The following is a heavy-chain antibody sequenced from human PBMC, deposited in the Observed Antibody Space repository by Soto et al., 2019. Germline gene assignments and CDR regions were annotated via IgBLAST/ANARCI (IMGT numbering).Heavy chain of an antibody. CDR2: IIPIIGTA. J-gene: IGHJ6*04. D-gene: IGHD2-8*01. CDR1: GGTFSSYA. CDR3: ARWPCYGCMPNITQLYYSSGMDL. Sequence: QVQLVQSGAEVKKPGSSVKVSCKASGGTFSSYAISWVRQAPGQGLEWMGGIIPIIGTANYAQKFQGRVTITADESTSTAYLELSRLSSEDTAVNHGARWPCYGCMPNITQLYYSSGMDLWGKGTTVTVSS. V-gene: IGHV1-69*12.